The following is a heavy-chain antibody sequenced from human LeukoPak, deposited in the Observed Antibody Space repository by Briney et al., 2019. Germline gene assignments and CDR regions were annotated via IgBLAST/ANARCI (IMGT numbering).Heavy chain of an antibody. CDR3: ARQIAVAGFIDY. CDR2: MSYSGSP. CDR1: GGSISSTSYY. D-gene: IGHD6-19*01. V-gene: IGHV4-39*01. Sequence: SETLSLTCTVSGGSISSTSYYWGWIRQPPGKGLEWIGRMSYSGSPYYNPSLRSRVTISVDTSKSHFSLKLTSVTAADTAVYYCARQIAVAGFIDYWGQGTLVTVSS. J-gene: IGHJ4*02.